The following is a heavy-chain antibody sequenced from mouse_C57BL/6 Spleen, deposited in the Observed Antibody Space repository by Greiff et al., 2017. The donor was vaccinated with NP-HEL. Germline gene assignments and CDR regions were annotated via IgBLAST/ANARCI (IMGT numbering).Heavy chain of an antibody. CDR3: TRKPYYSNYWFAY. CDR2: IDPETGGT. V-gene: IGHV1-15*01. D-gene: IGHD2-5*01. Sequence: VQLQQSGAELVRPGASVTLSCKASGYTFTDYEMHWVKQTPVHGLEWIGAIDPETGGTAYNQKFKGKAILTADKSSSTAYMELRSLTSEDSAVYYCTRKPYYSNYWFAYWGQGTLVTVSA. CDR1: GYTFTDYE. J-gene: IGHJ3*01.